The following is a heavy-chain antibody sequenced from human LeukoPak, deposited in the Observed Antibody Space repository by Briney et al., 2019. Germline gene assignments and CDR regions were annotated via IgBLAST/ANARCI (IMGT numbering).Heavy chain of an antibody. D-gene: IGHD2-21*02. Sequence: PGGSLRLSCAASRVTVSSNYMTWVRQAPGKGLECVSVVYSGGSTYYADSVKGRFTISRDNSKNTLYLQMNSLRAEDTAVYYCARSYCGGDCRDAFDIWGQGTMVTVSS. V-gene: IGHV3-66*01. CDR3: ARSYCGGDCRDAFDI. J-gene: IGHJ3*02. CDR1: RVTVSSNY. CDR2: VYSGGST.